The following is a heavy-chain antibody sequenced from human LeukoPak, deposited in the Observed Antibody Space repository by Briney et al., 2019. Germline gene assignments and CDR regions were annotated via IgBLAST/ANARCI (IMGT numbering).Heavy chain of an antibody. J-gene: IGHJ4*02. D-gene: IGHD3-22*01. V-gene: IGHV3-9*01. CDR1: GFTFDDYA. CDR3: AKDSGYHYDSSGYYYESRLDY. CDR2: ISWNSGSI. Sequence: PGGSLRLSCAASGFTFDDYAMHWVRQAPGKGLEWVSGISWNSGSIGYADSVKGRFTISRDNAKNSLYLQMNSLRAEDTALYYCAKDSGYHYDSSGYYYESRLDYWGQGTLVTVSS.